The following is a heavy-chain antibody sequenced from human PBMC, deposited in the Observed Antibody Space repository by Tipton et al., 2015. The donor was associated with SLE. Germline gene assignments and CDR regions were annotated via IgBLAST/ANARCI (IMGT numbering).Heavy chain of an antibody. CDR2: IYYSGST. V-gene: IGHV4-59*01. D-gene: IGHD1-26*01. Sequence: TLSLTCTVSGGSISSYYWSWIRQPPGKGLEWIGYIYYSGSTNNNPSLKSRVTISVDTSKNQFSLKLSSVTAADTAVYYCASTVVGAISKTFDYWGQGTLVTVSS. J-gene: IGHJ4*02. CDR1: GGSISSYY. CDR3: ASTVVGAISKTFDY.